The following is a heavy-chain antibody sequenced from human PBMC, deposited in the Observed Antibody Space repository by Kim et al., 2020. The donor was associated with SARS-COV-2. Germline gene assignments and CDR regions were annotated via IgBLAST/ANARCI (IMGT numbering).Heavy chain of an antibody. CDR1: GFTFSSYE. D-gene: IGHD4-17*01. Sequence: GGSLRLSCAASGFTFSSYEMNWVRQAPGKGLEWVSYISSSGSTIYYADSVKGRFTISRDNAKNSLYLQMNSLRAEDTAVYYCARETTVTDYYGMDVWGQGTTGTVSS. CDR3: ARETTVTDYYGMDV. J-gene: IGHJ6*02. CDR2: ISSSGSTI. V-gene: IGHV3-48*03.